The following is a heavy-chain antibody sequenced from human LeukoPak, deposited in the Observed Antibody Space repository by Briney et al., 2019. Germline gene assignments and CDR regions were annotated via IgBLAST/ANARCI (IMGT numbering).Heavy chain of an antibody. J-gene: IGHJ4*02. Sequence: ETLSLTCTVSGGSISSYYWSWIRQPPGKGLEWVALISGSGGSTYYADSVKGRFTISRDNSKNTVYLQMNSLRAEDTAVYYCAKGPQLGSGYHPDSWGQGTLVTVSS. CDR3: AKGPQLGSGYHPDS. CDR2: ISGSGGST. V-gene: IGHV3-23*01. CDR1: GGSISSYY. D-gene: IGHD3-22*01.